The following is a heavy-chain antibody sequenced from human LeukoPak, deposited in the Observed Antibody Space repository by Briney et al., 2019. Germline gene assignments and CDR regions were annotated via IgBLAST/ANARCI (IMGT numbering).Heavy chain of an antibody. D-gene: IGHD3-9*01. V-gene: IGHV1-3*01. Sequence: ASVKVSCKASGYIFTNYAMHWVRQAPGQRLEWMGWINAGNGNTKYSQKFQGRVTITRDTSAATAYMELSGLRSEDTAVYYCARDLSYFDWLLVYWGQGTLVTVSS. CDR2: INAGNGNT. CDR3: ARDLSYFDWLLVY. J-gene: IGHJ4*02. CDR1: GYIFTNYA.